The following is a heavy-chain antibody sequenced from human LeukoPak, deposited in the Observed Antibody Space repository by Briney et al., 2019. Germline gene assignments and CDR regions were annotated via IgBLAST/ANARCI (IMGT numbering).Heavy chain of an antibody. CDR2: FDPEDGET. V-gene: IGHV1-24*01. J-gene: IGHJ4*02. CDR1: GYTLTELS. Sequence: GASVKVSCKVSGYTLTELSTHWVRQAPGKGLEWMGGFDPEDGETIYAQKFQGRVTMTEDTSTDTAYMELSSLRSEDTAVYYCATDYDILTGNDYWGQGTLVTVSS. CDR3: ATDYDILTGNDY. D-gene: IGHD3-9*01.